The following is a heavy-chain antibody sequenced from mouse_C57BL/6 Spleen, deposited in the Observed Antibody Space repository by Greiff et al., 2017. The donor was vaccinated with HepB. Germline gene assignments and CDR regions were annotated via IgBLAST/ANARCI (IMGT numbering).Heavy chain of an antibody. J-gene: IGHJ1*03. CDR3: ARDDYVYWYFDV. Sequence: QVQLKQPGAELVKPGASVKLSCKASGYTFTSYWMHWVKQRPGQGLEWIGMIHPNSGSTNYNEKFKSKATLTVDKSSSTAYMQLSSLTSEDSAVYYWARDDYVYWYFDVWGTGTTVTVSS. CDR2: IHPNSGST. V-gene: IGHV1-64*01. CDR1: GYTFTSYW. D-gene: IGHD2-4*01.